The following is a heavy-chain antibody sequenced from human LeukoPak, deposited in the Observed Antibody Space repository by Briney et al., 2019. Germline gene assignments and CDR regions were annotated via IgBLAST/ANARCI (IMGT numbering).Heavy chain of an antibody. CDR3: ASVKLGYYYDTNGYFDS. J-gene: IGHJ4*02. D-gene: IGHD3-22*01. CDR1: GGSISSSSYY. CDR2: IYYQGNT. Sequence: SETLSLTRTVSGGSISSSSYYWGWIRQPPGKGLEWIAEIYYQGNTYYNPSLSGRVTISVDTSKNQFSLQLNAVTAADTALYFCASVKLGYYYDTNGYFDSWGQGIPVTVSS. V-gene: IGHV4-39*07.